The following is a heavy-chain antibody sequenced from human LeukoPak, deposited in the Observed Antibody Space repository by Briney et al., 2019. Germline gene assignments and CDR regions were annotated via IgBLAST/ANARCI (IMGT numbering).Heavy chain of an antibody. CDR2: ISRSGTTI. J-gene: IGHJ6*03. Sequence: PGGSLRLSCAASGFTFSDYYMSWFRQAPGKGLEWLSYISRSGTTIYYADFVKGRFTISRDNTKNSLYLQMNSLRAEDTAVYYCAREGIAVADTYYYYYMDVWGKGTWVTVSS. D-gene: IGHD6-19*01. CDR1: GFTFSDYY. V-gene: IGHV3-11*01. CDR3: AREGIAVADTYYYYYMDV.